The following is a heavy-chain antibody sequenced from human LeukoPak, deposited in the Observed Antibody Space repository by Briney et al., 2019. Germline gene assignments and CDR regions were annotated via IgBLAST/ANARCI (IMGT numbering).Heavy chain of an antibody. CDR3: AGYSSGWYADY. CDR2: MNPNSGDT. D-gene: IGHD6-19*01. V-gene: IGHV1-2*02. J-gene: IGHJ4*02. CDR1: GYTFTGYY. Sequence: GASVKVSCKASGYTFTGYYMHWVRQAPGQGPEWMGWMNPNSGDTNYAQKFQGRVTMTRDTSISTAYMELSRLRSDDTAVYYCAGYSSGWYADYWGQGTLVTVSS.